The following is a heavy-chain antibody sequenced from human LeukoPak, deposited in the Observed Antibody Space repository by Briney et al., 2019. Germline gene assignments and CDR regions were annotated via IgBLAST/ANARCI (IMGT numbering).Heavy chain of an antibody. V-gene: IGHV3-7*01. D-gene: IGHD1-26*01. Sequence: PGGSLRLSCAASGFTFSSYWMSWVRQAPGKGLEWVANIKQDGSEKYYVDSVKGRFTISRDNAKNSLYVQMNSLRAEDTAVYYCARQWERNSVDYWGQGTLVTVSS. CDR3: ARQWERNSVDY. CDR1: GFTFSSYW. J-gene: IGHJ4*02. CDR2: IKQDGSEK.